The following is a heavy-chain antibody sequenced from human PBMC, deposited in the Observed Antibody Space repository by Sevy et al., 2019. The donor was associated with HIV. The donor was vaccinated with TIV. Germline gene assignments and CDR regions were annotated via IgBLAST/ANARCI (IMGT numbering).Heavy chain of an antibody. CDR1: GGSVSSYY. J-gene: IGHJ4*02. CDR3: AGDYYGDDGWVVDY. D-gene: IGHD4-17*01. Sequence: SETLSLTCTVSGGSVSSYYWSWIRQPAGKGLEWIGRIYPSGRTNYNPSFKSRVTMSVDTSKNQFSLKMSSVTAADTAAYFCAGDYYGDDGWVVDYWGQGTLVTVSS. V-gene: IGHV4-4*07. CDR2: IYPSGRT.